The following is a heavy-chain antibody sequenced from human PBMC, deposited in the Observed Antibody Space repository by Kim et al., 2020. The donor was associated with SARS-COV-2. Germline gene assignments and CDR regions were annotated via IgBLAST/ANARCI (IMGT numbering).Heavy chain of an antibody. J-gene: IGHJ4*02. D-gene: IGHD6-19*01. CDR2: ISSSSSYI. CDR3: ARDPPSIAVAGPPGY. Sequence: GGSLRLSCAASGFTFSSYSMNWVRQAPGKGLEWVSSISSSSSYIYYADSVKGRFTISRDNAKNSLYLQMNSLRAEDTAVYYCARDPPSIAVAGPPGYCGQGTLVTVSS. V-gene: IGHV3-21*01. CDR1: GFTFSSYS.